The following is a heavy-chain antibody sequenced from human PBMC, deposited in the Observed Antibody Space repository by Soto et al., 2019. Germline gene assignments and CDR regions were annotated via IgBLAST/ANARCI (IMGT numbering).Heavy chain of an antibody. V-gene: IGHV1-69*13. J-gene: IGHJ1*01. D-gene: IGHD5-12*01. CDR3: AREGSGYNF. Sequence: VASLKGSCKASGGTFSSFGSSWVRQAPGQGLEWMGGIIPVFGRPNYAQRFRGRLTITADESTNTGYMELIDLRSEDTAVYYCAREGSGYNFWGQGTPVTVSS. CDR2: IIPVFGRP. CDR1: GGTFSSFG.